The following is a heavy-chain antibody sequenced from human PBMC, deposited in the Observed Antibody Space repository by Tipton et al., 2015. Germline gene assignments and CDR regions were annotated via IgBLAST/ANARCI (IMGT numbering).Heavy chain of an antibody. CDR1: GFTFTSYA. J-gene: IGHJ4*02. D-gene: IGHD3-22*01. CDR3: GREDRGFSSGDY. CDR2: ISSSGTTM. Sequence: SLRLSCAASGFTFTSYAMSWIRQAPGKGLEWVSYISSSGTTMYYGDSVKGRFTISRDDAKNSLYLQMNSLRDEDTAVYYCGREDRGFSSGDYWGQGTLVTVSS. V-gene: IGHV3-48*02.